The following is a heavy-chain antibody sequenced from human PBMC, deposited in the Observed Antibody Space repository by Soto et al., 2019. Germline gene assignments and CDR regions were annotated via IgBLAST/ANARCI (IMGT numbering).Heavy chain of an antibody. CDR2: IIPISGAA. V-gene: IGHV1-69*06. CDR1: GGTFSNYV. Sequence: QVQLVQSGAEVKKPGSSVKVSCKASGGTFSNYVVNWVRQAPGQGLEWMGRIIPISGAANYAQKFQGRVTITADKSTSTSYMELWSLICVDTAVHYCARDMTRTVVIYVDFWAQGTLVTVSS. J-gene: IGHJ4*02. D-gene: IGHD1-7*01. CDR3: ARDMTRTVVIYVDF.